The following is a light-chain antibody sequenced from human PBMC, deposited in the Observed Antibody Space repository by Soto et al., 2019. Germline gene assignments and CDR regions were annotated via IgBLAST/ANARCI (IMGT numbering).Light chain of an antibody. CDR3: CSYADSNTLT. Sequence: QSALTQPASVSGSPGQSITISCTGTSRDVGSYNLVSWYQQLPGKAPKLMIYEGSKRPSGVSNRFSGSKAGNTASLTISGLQAEDEADYYCCSYADSNTLTFGGGTKLTVL. J-gene: IGLJ2*01. CDR2: EGS. CDR1: SRDVGSYNL. V-gene: IGLV2-23*01.